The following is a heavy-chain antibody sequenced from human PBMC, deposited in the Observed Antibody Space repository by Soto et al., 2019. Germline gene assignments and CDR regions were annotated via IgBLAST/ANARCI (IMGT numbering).Heavy chain of an antibody. CDR1: GGTFSSYA. CDR2: IIPIFGTA. V-gene: IGHV1-69*13. D-gene: IGHD4-17*01. J-gene: IGHJ4*02. Sequence: GASVKVSCKASGGTFSSYAISWVRQAPGQGLEWMGGIIPIFGTANYAQKFQGRVTITADESTSTAYMELSSLRSEDTAVYYCARACDYGDYLGEFDYWGRGTLVTVSS. CDR3: ARACDYGDYLGEFDY.